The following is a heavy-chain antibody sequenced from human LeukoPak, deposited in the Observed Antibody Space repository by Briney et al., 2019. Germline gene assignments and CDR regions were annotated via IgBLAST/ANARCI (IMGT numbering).Heavy chain of an antibody. CDR3: ARDQSPAHFDY. J-gene: IGHJ4*02. V-gene: IGHV3-66*02. CDR2: IYSGGST. CDR1: GFTVSSNY. Sequence: GGSLRLSCAASGFTVSSNYMSWVRQAPGKGLEWVSVIYSGGSTYYADSVKGRFTISRDNPKNTLYLQMNSLRAEDTAVYYCARDQSPAHFDYWGQGTLVTVSS.